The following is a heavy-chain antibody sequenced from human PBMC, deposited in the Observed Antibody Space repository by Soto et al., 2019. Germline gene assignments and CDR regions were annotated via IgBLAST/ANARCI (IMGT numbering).Heavy chain of an antibody. V-gene: IGHV4-39*01. D-gene: IGHD1-20*01. J-gene: IGHJ5*02. CDR3: VRLTSRITAASHGRSNWLVA. Sequence: QLQLQESGPGLVKPSETLSLTCTVSGGSVTSSSCYWGWIRQPPGKGLEWIGDIYHTGTTYYNPSLKSRVTIYVDTSTEQFSLNLSSVTAADTAMYYCVRLTSRITAASHGRSNWLVAWGPGT. CDR1: GGSVTSSSCY. CDR2: IYHTGTT.